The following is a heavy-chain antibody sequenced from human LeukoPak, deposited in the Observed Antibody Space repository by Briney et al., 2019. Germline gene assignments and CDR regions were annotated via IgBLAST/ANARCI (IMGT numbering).Heavy chain of an antibody. J-gene: IGHJ4*02. CDR1: GFIFSNYV. Sequence: GGSLRLSCSASGFIFSNYVTSWVRQSPGKGLECVSTLSGSGGSTYHADSVKGRFTISRDNSKNTLYLQMNSLRAEDTAVYYCATDLVVVLPAAYDNWGQGALVTVSS. CDR2: LSGSGGST. V-gene: IGHV3-23*01. CDR3: ATDLVVVLPAAYDN. D-gene: IGHD2-2*01.